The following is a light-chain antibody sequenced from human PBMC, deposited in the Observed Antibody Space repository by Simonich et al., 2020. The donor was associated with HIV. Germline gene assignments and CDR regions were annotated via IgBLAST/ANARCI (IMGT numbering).Light chain of an antibody. J-gene: IGLJ3*02. CDR2: YGS. CDR1: SSVFGSYNL. Sequence: QSALTPPASVSGSPGQSIPISCTGPSSVFGSYNLVSWYQQNPGQPPKLMFYYGSTRPAGVPDRFSGSKAGNTASLTISGLQAEDEADYYCCSYAGSWVFGGGTKLTVL. CDR3: CSYAGSWV. V-gene: IGLV2-23*01.